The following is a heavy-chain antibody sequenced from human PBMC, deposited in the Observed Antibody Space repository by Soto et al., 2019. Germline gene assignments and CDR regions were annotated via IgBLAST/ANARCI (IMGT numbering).Heavy chain of an antibody. CDR2: ISTYNGNT. Sequence: QVQLVQSGAEVKRPGASVKVSCKASGYTFSSYGISWVRQAPGQGLEWMGWISTYNGNTNYAQKVQGRVTMTTDTSTNTAYMELRSLRSYDTAVYYCARASGASGSYSSNWGQGTLVTVSS. CDR1: GYTFSSYG. D-gene: IGHD3-10*01. J-gene: IGHJ4*02. CDR3: ARASGASGSYSSN. V-gene: IGHV1-18*01.